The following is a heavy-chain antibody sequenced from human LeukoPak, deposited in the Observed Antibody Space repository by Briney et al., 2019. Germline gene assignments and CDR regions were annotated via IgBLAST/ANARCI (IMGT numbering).Heavy chain of an antibody. CDR2: IYSGGST. J-gene: IGHJ4*02. CDR1: GFTVSSNY. Sequence: GGSLRLSCAASGFTVSSNYMSWVRQAPGKGLEWVSVIYSGGSTYYADSVKGRFTLSRDNAKNSLYLQMNSLRAEDSAVYYCARHYYDDSGYYYFDYWGQGTLVTVSS. CDR3: ARHYYDDSGYYYFDY. V-gene: IGHV3-53*01. D-gene: IGHD3-22*01.